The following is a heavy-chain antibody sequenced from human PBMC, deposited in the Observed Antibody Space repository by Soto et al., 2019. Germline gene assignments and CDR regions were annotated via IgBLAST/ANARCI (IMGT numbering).Heavy chain of an antibody. Sequence: LRLSCAASGFTFSDYYMSWIRQAPGKGLEWVSYISSSSSYTNYADSVKGRFTISRDNAKNSLYLQMNSLRAEDTAVYYCARDLTPRGWNYRPLTYYYYGMDVWGQGTTVTVSS. V-gene: IGHV3-11*05. J-gene: IGHJ6*02. CDR2: ISSSSSYT. CDR1: GFTFSDYY. D-gene: IGHD1-7*01. CDR3: ARDLTPRGWNYRPLTYYYYGMDV.